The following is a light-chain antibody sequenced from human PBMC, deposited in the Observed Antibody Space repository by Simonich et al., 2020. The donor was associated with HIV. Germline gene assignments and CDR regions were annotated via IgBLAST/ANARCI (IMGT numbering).Light chain of an antibody. Sequence: DIVMTQSPDSLAVSLGERATINCKYSQSLLYSPSNKNYLAWYQQAPGQPPKLLIYWASTRESGVPDRFSGSGSGTDFTLTISTLQAEDVAVYYCQQYYSPPITFGQGTRLEI. CDR3: QQYYSPPIT. V-gene: IGKV4-1*01. CDR2: WAS. J-gene: IGKJ5*01. CDR1: QSLLYSPSNKNY.